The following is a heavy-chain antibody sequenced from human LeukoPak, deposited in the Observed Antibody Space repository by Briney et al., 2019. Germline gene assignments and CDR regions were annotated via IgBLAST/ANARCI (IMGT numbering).Heavy chain of an antibody. D-gene: IGHD3-10*01. V-gene: IGHV1-18*01. CDR1: GYTFTSYG. CDR2: ISAYNGNT. J-gene: IGHJ3*02. CDR3: ATAGSADAFDI. Sequence: ASVKVSCKASGYTFTSYGISWVRQAPGQGLEWMGWISAYNGNTNYAQKFQGRVTMTEDSSTDTAYMELSSLRSEDTAVYYCATAGSADAFDIWGQGTMVTVSS.